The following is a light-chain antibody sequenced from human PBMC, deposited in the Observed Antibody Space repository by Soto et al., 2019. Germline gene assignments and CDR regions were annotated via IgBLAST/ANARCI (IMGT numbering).Light chain of an antibody. V-gene: IGKV3-11*01. J-gene: IGKJ4*01. CDR2: DAS. CDR1: QGVGRF. CDR3: QHRSGWPLT. Sequence: EIVLTQSPATLSLSPGERAALSCRASQGVGRFLAWYQQKPGQAPRLLIYDASNRATGIPARFSGSGSGTDFTLAINTLEPEDFAVYYCQHRSGWPLTFGGGTKVDIK.